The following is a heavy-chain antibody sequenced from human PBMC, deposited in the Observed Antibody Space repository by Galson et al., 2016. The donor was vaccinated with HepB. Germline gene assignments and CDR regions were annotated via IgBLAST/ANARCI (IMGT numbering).Heavy chain of an antibody. V-gene: IGHV3-23*01. CDR1: EVTLRSYA. J-gene: IGHJ5*02. Sequence: SLRLSCAASEVTLRSYAMSWVRQAPGKGLEWVSVISGNGGSTYYADSVKGRFTISRDNSKNTLFLQMNSLRAEDTAVYYCAKGVCSTTSCYPGDWFDPWGQGTLVTVSS. CDR3: AKGVCSTTSCYPGDWFDP. CDR2: ISGNGGST. D-gene: IGHD2-2*01.